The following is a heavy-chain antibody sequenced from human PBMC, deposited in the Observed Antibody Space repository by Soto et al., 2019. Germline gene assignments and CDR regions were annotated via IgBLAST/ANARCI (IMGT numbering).Heavy chain of an antibody. V-gene: IGHV4-59*01. Sequence: SETLSLTCTVSGGSISSYYWSCIRQPPGKGLEWIGYIYYSGSTNYNPSLKSRVTISVDTSKNQFSLKLSSVTAADTAVYYCARGRTIRFQLPGGYYFDYWGQGTLVTVS. CDR2: IYYSGST. CDR1: GGSISSYY. D-gene: IGHD2-2*01. CDR3: ARGRTIRFQLPGGYYFDY. J-gene: IGHJ4*02.